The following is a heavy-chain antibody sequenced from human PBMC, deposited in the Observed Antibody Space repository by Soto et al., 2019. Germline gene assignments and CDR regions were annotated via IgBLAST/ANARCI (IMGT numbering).Heavy chain of an antibody. Sequence: SETLSLTCSVSGDSISSYYWNWIRQPPGKGLEWIGYIYYTESTNYNPSLKSRVTISADTSKNQCSLKLSSVTAADTAVYYCARAGARNYFWSGPIDYWGQGTLVTVSS. CDR3: ARAGARNYFWSGPIDY. CDR2: IYYTEST. V-gene: IGHV4-59*01. CDR1: GDSISSYY. D-gene: IGHD3-3*01. J-gene: IGHJ4*02.